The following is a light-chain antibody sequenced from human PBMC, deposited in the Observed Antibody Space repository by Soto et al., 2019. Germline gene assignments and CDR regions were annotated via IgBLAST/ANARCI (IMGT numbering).Light chain of an antibody. CDR3: AAWDASLGGRV. CDR1: RSSIGSNT. V-gene: IGLV1-44*01. CDR2: SNN. Sequence: QSVLTQPPSVSGTPGQRVTISCSGSRSSIGSNTVNWYQHLPGSAPKLLIYSNNHRPSGVPDRFSASKAGASASLAISGLQSEDEGDYYCAAWDASLGGRVFGTGTKVT. J-gene: IGLJ1*01.